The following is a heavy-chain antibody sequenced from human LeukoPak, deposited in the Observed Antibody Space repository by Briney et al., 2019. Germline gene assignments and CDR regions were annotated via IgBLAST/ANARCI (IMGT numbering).Heavy chain of an antibody. Sequence: GGSLRLSCAASGFTFSNSWMNWVRLAPGKGLVWVSRINRVGSSTNYADSVKGRFTISRDNAKNSLYLQMNSLRAEDTAVYYCARRGKDTAMAPPDYWGQGTLVTVSS. J-gene: IGHJ4*02. CDR2: INRVGSST. CDR1: GFTFSNSW. CDR3: ARRGKDTAMAPPDY. D-gene: IGHD5-18*01. V-gene: IGHV3-74*01.